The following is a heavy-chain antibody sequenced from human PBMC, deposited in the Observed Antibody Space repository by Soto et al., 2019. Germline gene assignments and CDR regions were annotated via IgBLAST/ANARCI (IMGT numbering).Heavy chain of an antibody. CDR2: IWFDGSDK. CDR3: GVDCSSVSCYYSLCNH. V-gene: IGHV3-33*01. D-gene: IGHD2-2*01. CDR1: GFTFYSYG. Sequence: GGSLRLSCAASGFTFYSYGMHWVRQAPGKGLEWVAHIWFDGSDKYYADSVKGRFTISRDNSENTVSLHMNSLRTEDTAVYYCGVDCSSVSCYYSLCNHWGQGTLVTVSS. J-gene: IGHJ4*02.